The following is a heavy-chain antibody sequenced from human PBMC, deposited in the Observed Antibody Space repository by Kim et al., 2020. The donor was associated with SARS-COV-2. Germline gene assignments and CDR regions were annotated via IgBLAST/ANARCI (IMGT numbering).Heavy chain of an antibody. Sequence: ASVKVSCKASGYTFTGYYMHWVRQAPGQGLEWMGRINPNSGGTNYAQKFQGRVTMTRDTSISTAYMELSRLRSDDTAVYYCARDGDCSGGSCYTRVGMDVWGQGTTVTVSS. V-gene: IGHV1-2*06. CDR1: GYTFTGYY. CDR2: INPNSGGT. CDR3: ARDGDCSGGSCYTRVGMDV. D-gene: IGHD2-15*01. J-gene: IGHJ6*02.